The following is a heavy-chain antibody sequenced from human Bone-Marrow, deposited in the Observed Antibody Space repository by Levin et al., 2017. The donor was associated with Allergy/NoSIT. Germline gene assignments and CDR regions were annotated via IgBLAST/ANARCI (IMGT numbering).Heavy chain of an antibody. CDR1: GDHISSSY. V-gene: IGHV4-59*08. J-gene: IGHJ4*02. CDR2: VYYSGSA. Sequence: SQTLSLTCTVSGDHISSSYWSWIRQPPGKGLEWIGNVYYSGSANYNPSLKSRATISVDTSNNQFSLKLSSVTAADTALYYCASHAPDTGGWYPSVFHFDYWGQGALVTVSS. D-gene: IGHD6-19*01. CDR3: ASHAPDTGGWYPSVFHFDY.